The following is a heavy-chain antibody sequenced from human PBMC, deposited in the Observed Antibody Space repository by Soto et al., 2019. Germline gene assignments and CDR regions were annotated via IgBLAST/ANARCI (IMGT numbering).Heavy chain of an antibody. CDR3: TTDERWAVPAGDGMDV. CDR1: GFTSSNAW. J-gene: IGHJ6*02. D-gene: IGHD2-2*01. V-gene: IGHV3-15*07. CDR2: IKSKTDGGTT. Sequence: EVQLVESGGGLVKPGGSLRLSCAASGFTSSNAWMNWVRQAPGKGLEWVGRIKSKTDGGTTDYAAPVKGRFTISRDDSKNTLYLQMNSLQTEDTAVYYCTTDERWAVPAGDGMDVWGQGTTVTVSS.